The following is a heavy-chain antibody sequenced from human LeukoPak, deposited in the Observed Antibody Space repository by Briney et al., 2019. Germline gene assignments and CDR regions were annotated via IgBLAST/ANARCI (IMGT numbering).Heavy chain of an antibody. D-gene: IGHD6-13*01. J-gene: IGHJ4*02. V-gene: IGHV4-59*01. Sequence: SETLSLTCAASGGSISGYYWSWIRQPPGKGLDWIGYIHYGGSTSYNPSLKSRVTISLDTSKNQFSLKVESVTAADTAVYYCARYAADGRTLEYRGQGTLVTVSS. CDR3: ARYAADGRTLEY. CDR1: GGSISGYY. CDR2: IHYGGST.